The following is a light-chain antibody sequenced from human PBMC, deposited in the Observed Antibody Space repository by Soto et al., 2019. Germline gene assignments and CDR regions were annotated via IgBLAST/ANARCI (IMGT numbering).Light chain of an antibody. V-gene: IGLV1-44*01. CDR1: SSNIGGNP. J-gene: IGLJ2*01. CDR2: SDN. Sequence: QSVLTQPPSASGTPGQRVTISCSGSSSNIGGNPVNWYQQLPGTAPKLLIYSDNQRPSGVPDRFSGSKSGTSASLAISGLQSDEEADYYCAAWDDSLNGRVFGGVTKLTVL. CDR3: AAWDDSLNGRV.